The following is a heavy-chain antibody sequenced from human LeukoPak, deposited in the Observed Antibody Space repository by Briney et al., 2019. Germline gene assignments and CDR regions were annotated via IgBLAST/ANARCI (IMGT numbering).Heavy chain of an antibody. J-gene: IGHJ4*02. V-gene: IGHV4-4*09. CDR2: IYTSGST. Sequence: PSETLSPTCTGSGGPISSYYWSWIPQPPGKGLEWIGYIYTSGSTNYNPSLKSRVTISVDTSKNQFSLKLSSVTAADTAVYYCARALWTRPVDYWGQGTLVTVSS. CDR3: ARALWTRPVDY. D-gene: IGHD2-21*01. CDR1: GGPISSYY.